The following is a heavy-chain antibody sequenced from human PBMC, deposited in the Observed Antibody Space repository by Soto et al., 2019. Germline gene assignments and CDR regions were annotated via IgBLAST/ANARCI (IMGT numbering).Heavy chain of an antibody. CDR1: GGTFSSYT. CDR3: ARDKGVTTDILTGYYPDYYYYYMDV. CDR2: IIPILGIA. Sequence: SVKVSCKASGGTFSSYTISWVRQAPGQGLEWMGRIIPILGIANYAQRFQGRVTITADKSTSTAYMELSSLRSEDTAVYYCARDKGVTTDILTGYYPDYYYYYMDVWGKGTTVTVSS. J-gene: IGHJ6*03. V-gene: IGHV1-69*04. D-gene: IGHD3-9*01.